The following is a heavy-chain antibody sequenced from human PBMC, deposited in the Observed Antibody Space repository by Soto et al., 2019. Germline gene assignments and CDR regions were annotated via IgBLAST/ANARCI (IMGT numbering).Heavy chain of an antibody. V-gene: IGHV1-2*04. CDR3: ARGSGVDLFDFDY. D-gene: IGHD2-21*02. CDR1: GGTFSSYA. Sequence: GASVKVSCKASGGTFSSYAISWVRQAPGQGLEWMGWINPNSGGTNYAQKFQGWVTMTRDTSISTAYMELSRLRSDDTAVYYCARGSGVDLFDFDYWGQGTLVTVSS. J-gene: IGHJ4*02. CDR2: INPNSGGT.